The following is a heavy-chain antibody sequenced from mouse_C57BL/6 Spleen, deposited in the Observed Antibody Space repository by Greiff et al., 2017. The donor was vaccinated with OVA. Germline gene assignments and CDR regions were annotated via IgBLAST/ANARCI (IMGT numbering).Heavy chain of an antibody. CDR3: ARPTMDYWYFDV. V-gene: IGHV1-26*01. Sequence: EVQLQQSGPELVKPGASVKISCKASGYTFTDYYMNWVKQSHGKSLEWIGDINPNNGGTSYNQKFKGKATLTVDKSSSTAYMELRSLTSEDSAVYYCARPTMDYWYFDVWGTGSTVTASS. J-gene: IGHJ1*03. D-gene: IGHD2-10*01. CDR2: INPNNGGT. CDR1: GYTFTDYY.